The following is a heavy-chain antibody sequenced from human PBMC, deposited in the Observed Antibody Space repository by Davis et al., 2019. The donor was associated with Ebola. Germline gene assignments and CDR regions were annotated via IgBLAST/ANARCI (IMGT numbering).Heavy chain of an antibody. CDR1: GFTFSSYG. CDR3: ARDYSGSTIEGFDY. Sequence: ASVKVSCKASGFTFSSYGFNWVRQAPGQGLEWMGWVSAYNGNTNYAQKFQGRVTMTTDTSTRTAYIELRSLTSDDTAMYYCARDYSGSTIEGFDYWGQGTLVTVSS. D-gene: IGHD1-26*01. J-gene: IGHJ4*02. CDR2: VSAYNGNT. V-gene: IGHV1-18*04.